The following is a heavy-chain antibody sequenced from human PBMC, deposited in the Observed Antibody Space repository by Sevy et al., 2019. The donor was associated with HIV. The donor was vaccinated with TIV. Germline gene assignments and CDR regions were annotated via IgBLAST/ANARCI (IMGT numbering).Heavy chain of an antibody. V-gene: IGHV1-2*02. CDR3: ARMGDYYDSSGYYPLKF. D-gene: IGHD3-22*01. Sequence: ASVKVSCKTSGYTFTGYYIRWVRQAPGQGLEWIGWINPNSGGTYFAKKFQDSVTMTTDTSVKTAYMELRSLRFDDTAVYYCARMGDYYDSSGYYPLKFWGQGTLVTVSS. J-gene: IGHJ4*02. CDR2: INPNSGGT. CDR1: GYTFTGYY.